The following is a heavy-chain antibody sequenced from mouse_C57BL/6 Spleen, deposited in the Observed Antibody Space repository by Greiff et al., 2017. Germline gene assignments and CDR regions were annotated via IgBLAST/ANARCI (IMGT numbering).Heavy chain of an antibody. V-gene: IGHV1-62-2*01. J-gene: IGHJ4*01. CDR3: ARHEIDGYYEDYAMDY. D-gene: IGHD2-3*01. Sequence: QVQLKQSGAELVKPGASVKLSCKASGYTFTEYTIHWVKQRSGQGLEWIGWFYAGSGSIKYNEKFKDKATLTVDKSSSKVYMELSRLTSEDSAVYFCARHEIDGYYEDYAMDYWGQGASVTVSS. CDR2: FYAGSGSI. CDR1: GYTFTEYT.